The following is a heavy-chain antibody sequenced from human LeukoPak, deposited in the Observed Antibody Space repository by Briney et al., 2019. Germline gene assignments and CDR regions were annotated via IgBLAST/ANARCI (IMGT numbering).Heavy chain of an antibody. CDR2: IRGSGINP. D-gene: IGHD5-18*01. CDR1: GFTFSSYA. CDR3: GRLGYSYRNYFDY. V-gene: IGHV3-23*01. J-gene: IGHJ4*02. Sequence: GGSLRLSCAASGFTFSSYAMTWVRQAPGKGLEWVSSIRGSGINPSYADSVKGRFTISRDNSNNTLYLQMNSLRAEDTAVYYCGRLGYSYRNYFDYGGKETLVTVSS.